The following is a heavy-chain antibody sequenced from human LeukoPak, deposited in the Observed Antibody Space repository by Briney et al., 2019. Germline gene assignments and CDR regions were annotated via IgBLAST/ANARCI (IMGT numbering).Heavy chain of an antibody. Sequence: GGSLRLSCAASGFTFGSYAMHWVRQAPGKGLEWVAVISYDGSNKYYADSVKGRFTISRDNSKNTLYLQMNSLRAEDTAVYYCASSPEDGPDYWGQGTLVTVSS. CDR2: ISYDGSNK. CDR1: GFTFGSYA. D-gene: IGHD5-24*01. CDR3: ASSPEDGPDY. J-gene: IGHJ4*02. V-gene: IGHV3-30-3*01.